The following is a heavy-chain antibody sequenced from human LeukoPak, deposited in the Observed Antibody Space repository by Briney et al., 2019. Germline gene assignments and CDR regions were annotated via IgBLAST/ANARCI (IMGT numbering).Heavy chain of an antibody. V-gene: IGHV3-23*01. J-gene: IGHJ4*02. CDR2: ISGSGSTT. CDR1: GLTFSSYG. Sequence: GGSLRLSCAASGLTFSSYGMSWVRQAPGKGLEWVSSISGSGSTTSYADSVKGWFTISRDNSKNTLYLQMNSLRAEDTAVYYCAKIGGPAYWGQGTPVTVSS. CDR3: AKIGGPAY. D-gene: IGHD3-10*01.